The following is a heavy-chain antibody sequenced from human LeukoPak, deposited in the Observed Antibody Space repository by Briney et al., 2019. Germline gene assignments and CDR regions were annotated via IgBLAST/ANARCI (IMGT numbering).Heavy chain of an antibody. J-gene: IGHJ6*02. V-gene: IGHV3-7*03. CDR3: ARDLAAVPGPRMDV. D-gene: IGHD6-19*01. Sequence: GGSLRLSCAASGFSFSTYWMSWVRQAPGKGLGWVALINPDGTERYYVDSVKGRFTISRDNAKNSLDLQMDSLRAEDTAMYSCARDLAAVPGPRMDVWGQGTTVTVSS. CDR1: GFSFSTYW. CDR2: INPDGTER.